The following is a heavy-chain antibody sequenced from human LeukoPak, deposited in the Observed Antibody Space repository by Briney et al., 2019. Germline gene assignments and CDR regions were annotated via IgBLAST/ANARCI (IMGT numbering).Heavy chain of an antibody. CDR2: IYSGGST. Sequence: GGSLRLFCAASEFSVGSNYMTWVRQAPGKGLEWVSLIYSGGSTYYADSVKGRFTISRDNYTLYLQMNSLRAEDTAVYYCARGPSGYHNTGGQGTLVTVSS. CDR1: EFSVGSNY. V-gene: IGHV3-66*01. J-gene: IGHJ4*02. D-gene: IGHD5-12*01. CDR3: ARGPSGYHNT.